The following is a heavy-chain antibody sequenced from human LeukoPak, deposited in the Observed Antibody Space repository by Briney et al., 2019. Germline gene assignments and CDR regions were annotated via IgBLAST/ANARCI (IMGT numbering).Heavy chain of an antibody. CDR3: ARDTLLDY. V-gene: IGHV3-30*03. CDR2: ISYDGSNK. CDR1: GFTFSSYG. Sequence: GGSLRLSCAASGFTFSSYGMPWVRQAPGKGLEWVAVISYDGSNKYYADSVKGRFTISRDNSKNTLYLQMNSLRAEDTAVYYCARDTLLDYWGQGTLVTVSS. J-gene: IGHJ4*02.